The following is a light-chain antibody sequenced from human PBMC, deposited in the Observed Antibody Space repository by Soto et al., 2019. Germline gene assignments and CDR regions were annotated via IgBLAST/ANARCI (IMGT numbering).Light chain of an antibody. CDR1: NSNIGSDI. V-gene: IGLV1-44*01. J-gene: IGLJ1*01. CDR2: TTN. Sequence: QSVLTQPPSASGTPGQRATISCCGSNSNIGSDIVNCYQLLPGAAPEVLINTTNQRPSGVPERFSGSKSGTSASLAISGLQSEDEANSSGATGDGGLSGPFVFGTGTKVTVL. CDR3: ATGDGGLSGPFV.